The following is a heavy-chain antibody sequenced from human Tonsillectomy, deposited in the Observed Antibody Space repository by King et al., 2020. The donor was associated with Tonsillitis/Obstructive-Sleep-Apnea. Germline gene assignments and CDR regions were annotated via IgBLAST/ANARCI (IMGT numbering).Heavy chain of an antibody. CDR1: GYTFISYW. J-gene: IGHJ4*02. D-gene: IGHD6-13*01. CDR2: IDPSDSYT. Sequence: VQLVQSGAEVKKPGESLRISCKGSGYTFISYWIPWVRQMPGKGLEWMGKIDPSDSYTSYSPSFQGHVTISADKSISTAYLQWSSLKASDTAMYYCAIRYSSSWSNWGQGTLVTVSS. V-gene: IGHV5-10-1*01. CDR3: AIRYSSSWSN.